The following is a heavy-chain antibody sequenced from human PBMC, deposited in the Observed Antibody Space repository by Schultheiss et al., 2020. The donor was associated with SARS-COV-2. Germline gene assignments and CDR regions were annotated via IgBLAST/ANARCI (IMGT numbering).Heavy chain of an antibody. CDR3: ARLQVWDKGPTANFDS. J-gene: IGHJ4*02. D-gene: IGHD1-26*01. CDR2: IYYSGST. Sequence: ESLKISCTVSGGSISSSSYYWGWIRQPPGKGLEWIGSIYYSGSTYYNPSLKSRVTISVDTSKNQFSLKLSSVTAADTAVYYCARLQVWDKGPTANFDSWGRGSLVTVSS. V-gene: IGHV4-39*07. CDR1: GGSISSSSYY.